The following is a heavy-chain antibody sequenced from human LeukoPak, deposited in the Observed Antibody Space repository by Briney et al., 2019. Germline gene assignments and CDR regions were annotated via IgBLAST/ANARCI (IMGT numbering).Heavy chain of an antibody. V-gene: IGHV3-30*18. CDR3: AKVPYYYGSGSLKTWYFDY. CDR2: ISYDGSNK. Sequence: GGSLRLSCAASGFTFSSYGMHWVRQAPGKGLEWVAVISYDGSNKYYADSVKGRFTISRDNSKNTLYLEMNNMRPEDTAVYYCAKVPYYYGSGSLKTWYFDYWGQGTLVTVSS. D-gene: IGHD3-10*01. CDR1: GFTFSSYG. J-gene: IGHJ4*02.